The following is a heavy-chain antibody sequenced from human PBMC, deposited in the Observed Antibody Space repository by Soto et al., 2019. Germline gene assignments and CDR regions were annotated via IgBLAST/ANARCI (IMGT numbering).Heavy chain of an antibody. CDR2: IIPIFGTA. CDR3: ATDPGGYSSGWSYFDY. J-gene: IGHJ4*02. V-gene: IGHV1-69*06. D-gene: IGHD6-19*01. Sequence: LVKVSCKASGGTFSSYAISWLRQAPGQGLEWMGGIIPIFGTANYAQKFQGRVTITADKSTSTAYMELSSQRSEDTAVYYCATDPGGYSSGWSYFDYWGQGTLVTVSS. CDR1: GGTFSSYA.